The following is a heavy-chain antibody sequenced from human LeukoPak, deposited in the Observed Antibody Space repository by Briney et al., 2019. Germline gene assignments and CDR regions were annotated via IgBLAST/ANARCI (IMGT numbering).Heavy chain of an antibody. D-gene: IGHD3-10*01. CDR2: IWSDASNH. CDR1: GFNFRNYQ. CDR3: VREATGPGPRYLFDY. V-gene: IGHV3-33*08. J-gene: IGHJ4*02. Sequence: GRSLRLSCTASGFNFRNYQMHWVRQAPGTGLEWVAVIWSDASNHFYPDSVKGRFTVSRDNPRNTMDLQMDSLRTEDTAVYYCVREATGPGPRYLFDYWGQGALVTVSS.